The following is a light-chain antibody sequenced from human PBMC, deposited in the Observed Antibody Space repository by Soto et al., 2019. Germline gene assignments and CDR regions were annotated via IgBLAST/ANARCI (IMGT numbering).Light chain of an antibody. Sequence: ISLTQSPATLSLSPGERATLPCRASQSVSSYLAWYQQKPGQAPRLLIYDASNRATGIPARFSGSGSGTEFTLTISSLQPEDFASYYCLQDYGDSWTFGQGTKVDIK. V-gene: IGKV3-11*01. CDR3: LQDYGDSWT. CDR1: QSVSSY. J-gene: IGKJ1*01. CDR2: DAS.